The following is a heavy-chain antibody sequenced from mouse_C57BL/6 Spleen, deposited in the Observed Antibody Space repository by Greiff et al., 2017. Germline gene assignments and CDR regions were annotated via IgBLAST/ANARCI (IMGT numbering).Heavy chain of an antibody. CDR2: IRSKSNNYAT. CDR1: GFSFNTYA. CDR3: VRQEFYWYFDV. J-gene: IGHJ1*03. V-gene: IGHV10-1*01. Sequence: EVKLQESGGGLVQPKGSLKLSCAASGFSFNTYAMNWVRQAPGKGLEWVARIRSKSNNYATYYADSVKDRFTISRDDSESMLYLQMNNVKTEDTAMYYCVRQEFYWYFDVWGTGTTVTVSS.